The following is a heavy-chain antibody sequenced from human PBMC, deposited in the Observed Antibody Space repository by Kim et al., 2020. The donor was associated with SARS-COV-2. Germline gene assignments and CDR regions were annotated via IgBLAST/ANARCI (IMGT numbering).Heavy chain of an antibody. V-gene: IGHV3-21*01. J-gene: IGHJ3*02. CDR2: ISSSSSYI. Sequence: GGSLRLSCAASGFTFSSYSMNWVRQAPGKGLEWVSSISSSSSYIYYADSVKGRFTISRDNAKNSLYLQMNSLRAEDTAVYYCAGERRRSQGLVVVAATRAAFDIWGQGTMVTVSS. CDR1: GFTFSSYS. D-gene: IGHD2-15*01. CDR3: AGERRRSQGLVVVAATRAAFDI.